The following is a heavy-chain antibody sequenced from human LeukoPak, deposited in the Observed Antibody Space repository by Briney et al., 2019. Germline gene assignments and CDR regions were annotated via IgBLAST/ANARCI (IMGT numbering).Heavy chain of an antibody. CDR2: ISGTGGGT. D-gene: IGHD3-16*01. CDR3: TTDPGPLGY. V-gene: IGHV3-23*01. J-gene: IGHJ4*02. CDR1: GFNFSNYA. Sequence: GGSLRLSCAASGFNFSNYALSWVRQAPGKGLEWVSTISGTGGGTYYADSVKGRFTISRDNSKNTLYLQLNSLKTEDTAVYYCTTDPGPLGYWGQGTLVTVSS.